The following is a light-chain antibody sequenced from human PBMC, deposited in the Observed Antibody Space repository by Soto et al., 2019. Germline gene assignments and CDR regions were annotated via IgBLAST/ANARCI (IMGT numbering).Light chain of an antibody. CDR1: QTITNDY. CDR3: QLYGRSRRAT. V-gene: IGKV3-20*01. J-gene: IGKJ5*01. CDR2: GAS. Sequence: EIVLTQSPGTLSFSPVEGSSLSFRASQTITNDYLAWYQQRPGQAPRLLIYGASSRATGIPDRFSGSGSGTDFTLTISRLEPEDFAVYYCQLYGRSRRATFGQGTRLE.